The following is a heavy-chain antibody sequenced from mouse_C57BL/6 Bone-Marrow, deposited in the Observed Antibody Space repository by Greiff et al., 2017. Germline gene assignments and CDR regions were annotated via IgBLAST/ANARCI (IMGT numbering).Heavy chain of an antibody. CDR1: GYTFTSYG. CDR2: IYPRSGNT. CDR3: AREALYVYERYVDV. V-gene: IGHV1-81*01. Sequence: VQLQQSGAELARPGASVKLSCKASGYTFTSYGISWVKQRTGQGLEWIGEIYPRSGNTYYNEKFKGKATLTADKSSSTAYMELRSLTSEDSAVYFCAREALYVYERYVDVWGTGTTVTVSS. D-gene: IGHD2-2*01. J-gene: IGHJ1*03.